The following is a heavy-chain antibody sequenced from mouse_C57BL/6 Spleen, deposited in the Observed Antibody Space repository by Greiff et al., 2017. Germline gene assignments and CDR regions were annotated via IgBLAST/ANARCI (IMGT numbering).Heavy chain of an antibody. D-gene: IGHD2-1*01. J-gene: IGHJ2*01. V-gene: IGHV1-80*01. CDR3: ASGGNYEFDY. Sequence: QVQLKQSGAELVKPGASVKISCKASGYAFSSYWLNWVKQRPGTGLEWIGQIYPGDGATNYNGKFKGKATLTADKSSSTAYMQLSGLTSEDTAVYFSASGGNYEFDYWGQGTTLTVSS. CDR2: IYPGDGAT. CDR1: GYAFSSYW.